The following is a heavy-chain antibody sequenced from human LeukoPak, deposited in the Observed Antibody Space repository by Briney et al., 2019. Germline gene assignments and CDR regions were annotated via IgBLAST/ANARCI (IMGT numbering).Heavy chain of an antibody. V-gene: IGHV3-66*02. CDR2: IYSGGRT. J-gene: IGHJ4*01. D-gene: IGHD3-16*01. CDR3: ARESYIDDYCYFDY. CDR1: GFSVSSNY. Sequence: PGGSLRVSCAASGFSVSSNYMSWVRQAPGKGLGCVSTIYSGGRTDYADSVKGRFTISRDNFKNMLYLQMNRLRAEDTALYSCARESYIDDYCYFDYWGHGNLVTASS.